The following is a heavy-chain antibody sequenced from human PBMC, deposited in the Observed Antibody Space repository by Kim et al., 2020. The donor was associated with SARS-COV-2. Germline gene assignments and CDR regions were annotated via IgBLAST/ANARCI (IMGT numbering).Heavy chain of an antibody. D-gene: IGHD6-13*01. CDR3: ASLSTGYSSSWYIVDY. J-gene: IGHJ4*01. Sequence: GGSLRLSCAASGFTFSDYYMSWIRQAPGKGLEWVSYISSSSSYTNYADSVKGRFTISRDNAKNSLYLQMNSLRAKDTAVYYCASLSTGYSSSWYIVDYWGHGTLVTVSS. CDR2: ISSSSSYT. V-gene: IGHV3-11*06. CDR1: GFTFSDYY.